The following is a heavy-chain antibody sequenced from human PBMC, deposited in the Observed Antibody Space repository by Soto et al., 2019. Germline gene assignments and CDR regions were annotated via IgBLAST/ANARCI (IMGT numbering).Heavy chain of an antibody. J-gene: IGHJ4*02. Sequence: PGGSLRLSSAASGFAFSDPYMSWIRQAPGKGLEWISYISSSGSTIYYADSVKGRFTISRDNAKKSLYLQMDSLTADDTAVYYCARGGASVTTPFDYWGQGTQVTVSS. CDR2: ISSSGSTI. CDR1: GFAFSDPY. D-gene: IGHD4-17*01. V-gene: IGHV3-11*01. CDR3: ARGGASVTTPFDY.